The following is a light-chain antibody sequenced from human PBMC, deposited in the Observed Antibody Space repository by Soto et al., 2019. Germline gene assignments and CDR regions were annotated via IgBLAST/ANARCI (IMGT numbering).Light chain of an antibody. CDR2: GNS. V-gene: IGLV1-40*01. Sequence: QSVLTQPPSVSGAPGQRVTISCTGSSSNIGAGYDLHWYQQLPGTAPKLLIYGNSNRPSGVPDRFSGSKSGTSASLAITGLRSEDEADYYCVSWDDSLSGLVFGTGTKVTVL. CDR3: VSWDDSLSGLV. CDR1: SSNIGAGYD. J-gene: IGLJ1*01.